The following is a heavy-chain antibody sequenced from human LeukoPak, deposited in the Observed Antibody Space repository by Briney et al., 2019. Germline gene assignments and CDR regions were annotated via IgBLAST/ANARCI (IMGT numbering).Heavy chain of an antibody. CDR3: ARDGSYGSGSDAFDI. V-gene: IGHV1-2*02. CDR1: GYTFTGYY. CDR2: INPNSGGT. J-gene: IGHJ3*02. D-gene: IGHD3-10*01. Sequence: GASVEVSCKASGYTFTGYYMHWVRQAPGQGLEWMGWINPNSGGTNYAQKFQGRVTMTRDTSISTAYMELSRLRSDDTAVYYCARDGSYGSGSDAFDIWGQGTMVTVSS.